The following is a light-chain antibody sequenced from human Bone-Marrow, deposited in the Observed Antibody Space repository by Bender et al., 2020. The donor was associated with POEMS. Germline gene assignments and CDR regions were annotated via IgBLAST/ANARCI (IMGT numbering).Light chain of an antibody. CDR1: SSDIGYYNL. CDR3: CSYGGSTTYVL. J-gene: IGLJ2*01. CDR2: DVT. V-gene: IGLV2-23*02. Sequence: QSALTQPASVSGSPGQSITISCTGTSSDIGYYNLVSWYQQHPGEAPELMIYDVTERPSGVSNRFSGSKSGNTASLTIPGLQAEDEADYYCCSYGGSTTYVLFGGGTKLTVL.